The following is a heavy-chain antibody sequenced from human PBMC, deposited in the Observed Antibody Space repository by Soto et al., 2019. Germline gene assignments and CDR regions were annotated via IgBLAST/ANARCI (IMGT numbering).Heavy chain of an antibody. CDR2: ISSSGSTI. Sequence: GGSLRLSCAASGFTVSSNYMSWVRQAPGKGLEWVSYISSSGSTIYYADSVKGRFTISRDNAKNSLYLQMNSLRAEDTALYYCARPVSSIVVVTAIRYWGQGTLVTVS. CDR3: ARPVSSIVVVTAIRY. CDR1: GFTVSSNY. D-gene: IGHD2-21*02. V-gene: IGHV3-11*01. J-gene: IGHJ4*02.